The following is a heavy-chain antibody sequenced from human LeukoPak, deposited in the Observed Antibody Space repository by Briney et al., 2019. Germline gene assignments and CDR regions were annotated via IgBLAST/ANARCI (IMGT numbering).Heavy chain of an antibody. CDR2: ISGSGGST. V-gene: IGHV3-23*01. J-gene: IGHJ4*02. CDR1: GFTFSSYA. D-gene: IGHD1-26*01. CDR3: ASGDSGRYLIDY. Sequence: GGSLRLSCAASGFTFSSYAMRWVRQAPGKGLEWVSAISGSGGSTYYADSVKGRFTISRDSSKNTLYLQMDSLRAEDTAVYYCASGDSGRYLIDYWGQGTLVTVSS.